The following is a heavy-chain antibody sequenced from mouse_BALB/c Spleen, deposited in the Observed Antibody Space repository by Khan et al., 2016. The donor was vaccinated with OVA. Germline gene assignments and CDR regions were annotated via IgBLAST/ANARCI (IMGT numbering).Heavy chain of an antibody. V-gene: IGHV1-4*01. Sequence: QVQLKQSGAELARPGASVKMSCKASGYTVTNYTIHWVKQRPGQGLEWIGYINPSSGYTNYNQNYNDKATLTTDRSSSTAYMQLSWLTSDDSAVYYCVRIPIPPYHFDYWGQGTTLTVSS. J-gene: IGHJ2*01. CDR2: INPSSGYT. CDR3: VRIPIPPYHFDY. CDR1: GYTVTNYT.